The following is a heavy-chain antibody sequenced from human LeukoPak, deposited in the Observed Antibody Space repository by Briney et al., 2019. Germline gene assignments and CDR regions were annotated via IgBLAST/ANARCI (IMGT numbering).Heavy chain of an antibody. Sequence: GESLKISCKGSGYTFTSYWIVWVRQMPGKGLEWMGIIYPANSDTRYSPSFQGQVTISADKSISTAYLQWSSLKALDTAMYYCARLHCSGGSCDPTDYWGQGTLVTVSS. D-gene: IGHD2-15*01. CDR1: GYTFTSYW. CDR2: IYPANSDT. V-gene: IGHV5-51*01. J-gene: IGHJ4*02. CDR3: ARLHCSGGSCDPTDY.